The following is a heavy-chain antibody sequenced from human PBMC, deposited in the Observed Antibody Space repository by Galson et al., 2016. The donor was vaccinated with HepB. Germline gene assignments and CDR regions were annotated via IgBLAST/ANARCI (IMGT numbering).Heavy chain of an antibody. CDR2: IYPGDSDS. CDR3: ARRGDSLTGFDY. Sequence: QSGAEVKKPGESLKISCQASGYSFKNHWISWVRQVPGKGLEWMGVIYPGDSDSRYSPSFQGHVTVSADNSMATAYLQWSSLNTSDTAIYYCARRGDSLTGFDYWGQGTLVTVSP. D-gene: IGHD3-9*01. V-gene: IGHV5-51*03. J-gene: IGHJ4*02. CDR1: GYSFKNHW.